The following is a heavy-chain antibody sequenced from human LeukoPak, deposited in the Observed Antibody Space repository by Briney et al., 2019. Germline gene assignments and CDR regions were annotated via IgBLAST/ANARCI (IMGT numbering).Heavy chain of an antibody. D-gene: IGHD4-17*01. V-gene: IGHV3-7*01. CDR3: ARAFPDY. CDR2: IKEDGSEK. Sequence: GSLRLSCAASGFTFSSHWMSWVRQAPGKGLEWAANIKEDGSEKYYVDSVKGRSTISRDNAKNSLYLQMNSLRAEDTAVYYCARAFPDYWGQGTMVTVSS. CDR1: GFTFSSHW. J-gene: IGHJ3*01.